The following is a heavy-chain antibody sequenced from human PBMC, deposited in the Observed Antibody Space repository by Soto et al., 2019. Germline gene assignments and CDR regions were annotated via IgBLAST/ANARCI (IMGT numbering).Heavy chain of an antibody. Sequence: EVQLVESGGGLVRPGGSLRLSCAASGFPLSSHSMNWVRQAPGKGLEWVSSISSRSTNIYYADSVKGRFTISRDNAQHALSLHMNSLRGEDTAIYDCVRSGLTVRGGLAEYYFDYWGQGTLVTVSS. CDR3: VRSGLTVRGGLAEYYFDY. J-gene: IGHJ4*02. D-gene: IGHD3-16*02. CDR1: GFPLSSHS. CDR2: ISSRSTNI. V-gene: IGHV3-21*04.